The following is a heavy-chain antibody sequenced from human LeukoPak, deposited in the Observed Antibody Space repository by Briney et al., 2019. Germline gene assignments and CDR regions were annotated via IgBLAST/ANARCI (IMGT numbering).Heavy chain of an antibody. J-gene: IGHJ5*02. V-gene: IGHV3-23*01. CDR2: ISGSGSGT. D-gene: IGHD2-2*01. CDR3: APSEDR. CDR1: GFSFSSYA. Sequence: GGSLRLSCGASGFSFSSYAMSWVRQAPGKGLEWVSSISGSGSGTYYADSVKGRFTISRDNSKSTLFLQMNSLRAEDTAVYYCAPSEDRWGQGILVTVSS.